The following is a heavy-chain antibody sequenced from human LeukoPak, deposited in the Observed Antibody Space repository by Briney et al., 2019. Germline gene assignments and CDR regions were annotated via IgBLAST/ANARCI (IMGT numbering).Heavy chain of an antibody. D-gene: IGHD6-13*01. Sequence: ASVKVSCKSSGYTFTGYYMHWVRQAPGQGFEWMGWINPNSGGANYAQKFQGRVTMTRDTSISTAYMELSRLRSDDTAVYYCARDSIAAAGTGYYYGMDVWGQGTTVTVSS. CDR3: ARDSIAAAGTGYYYGMDV. CDR2: INPNSGGA. J-gene: IGHJ6*02. CDR1: GYTFTGYY. V-gene: IGHV1-2*02.